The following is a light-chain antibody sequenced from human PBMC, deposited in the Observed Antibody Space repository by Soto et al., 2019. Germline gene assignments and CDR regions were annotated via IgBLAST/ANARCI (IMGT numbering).Light chain of an antibody. V-gene: IGLV1-40*01. CDR3: QSYDTGVVGLI. CDR2: GST. CDR1: SSNIGAGYD. Sequence: QSVLTQPPSVSGAPGQRVTISCTGNSSNIGAGYDVHWYQHLPGTAPKLLIYGSTNRPSGVPDRFSGSKSGTSAFLAITGLQPGDEADYFCQSYDTGVVGLIFGAGTKLTVL. J-gene: IGLJ2*01.